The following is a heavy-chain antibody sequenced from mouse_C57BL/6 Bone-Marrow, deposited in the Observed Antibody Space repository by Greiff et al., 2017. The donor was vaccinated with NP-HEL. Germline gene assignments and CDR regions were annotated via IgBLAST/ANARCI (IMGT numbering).Heavy chain of an antibody. CDR2: IYPGNSDT. CDR1: GYTFTSYW. D-gene: IGHD1-1*01. V-gene: IGHV1-5*01. Sequence: EVKLKQSGTVLARPGASVKMSCKTSGYTFTSYWMHWVKQRPGQGLEWIGAIYPGNSDTSYNQKFKGKAKLTAVTSASTAYMELSSLTNEDSAVYYCTRSYYYGSSPAWFAYWGQGTLVTVSA. J-gene: IGHJ3*01. CDR3: TRSYYYGSSPAWFAY.